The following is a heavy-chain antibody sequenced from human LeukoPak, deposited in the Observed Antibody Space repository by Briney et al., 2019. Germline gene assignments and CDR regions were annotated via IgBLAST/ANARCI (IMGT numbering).Heavy chain of an antibody. D-gene: IGHD6-19*01. V-gene: IGHV3-23*01. CDR1: GFTFSRLA. J-gene: IGHJ4*02. Sequence: GGSLRLSCAASGFTFSRLAMTWVRQAPGKGLEWVSTISASGPYYADSVKGRFTISRDTPKNTLYLQMNSLRVEDTAVYYCASWPGGWYGEDSWGQGTLVTVSS. CDR3: ASWPGGWYGEDS. CDR2: ISASGP.